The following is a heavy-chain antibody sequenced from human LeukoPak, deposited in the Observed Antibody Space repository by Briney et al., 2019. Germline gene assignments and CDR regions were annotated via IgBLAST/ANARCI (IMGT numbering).Heavy chain of an antibody. CDR2: IYHSGST. D-gene: IGHD5-18*01. J-gene: IGHJ4*02. CDR1: GYSISSGYY. CDR3: AREGFAGYTYAEGAGY. V-gene: IGHV4-38-2*02. Sequence: SETLSLTCTVSGYSISSGYYWGWIRQPPGKGLEWIGSIYHSGSTYYNPSLKSPVTISVDTSKNQFSLKLNFVTAAETAVYYCAREGFAGYTYAEGAGYWGQGTLVTVSS.